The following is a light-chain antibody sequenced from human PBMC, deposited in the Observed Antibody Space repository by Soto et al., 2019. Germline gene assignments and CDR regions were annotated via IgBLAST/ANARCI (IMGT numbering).Light chain of an antibody. CDR1: ASISSW. CDR3: QQYYSFPWT. Sequence: DIQMTQSPSTLSASVGDRVTITCRASASISSWLAWYQQQPGKAPKLLIYAASTLQSGVPSRFSGSGSGTDFTLTISCLQSEDFATYYCQQYYSFPWTFGQGTKVDIK. CDR2: AAS. V-gene: IGKV1-5*01. J-gene: IGKJ1*01.